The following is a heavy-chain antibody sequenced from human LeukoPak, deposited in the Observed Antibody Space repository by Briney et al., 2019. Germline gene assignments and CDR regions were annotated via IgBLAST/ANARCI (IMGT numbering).Heavy chain of an antibody. D-gene: IGHD3-3*01. V-gene: IGHV3-48*03. CDR1: GFTFSSYE. J-gene: IGHJ4*02. CDR2: ISSSGSTI. CDR3: ARERNDFWSGYYTYYFDY. Sequence: GGSLRLSCAASGFTFSSYEMNWVSQAPGKGLEWVSYISSSGSTIYYADSVKGRFTISGDNAKNSLYLQMNSLRAEDTAVYYCARERNDFWSGYYTYYFDYWGQGTLVAVSS.